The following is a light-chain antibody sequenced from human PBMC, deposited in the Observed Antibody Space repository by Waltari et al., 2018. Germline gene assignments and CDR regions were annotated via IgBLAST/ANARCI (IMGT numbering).Light chain of an antibody. CDR2: RDD. Sequence: SYEVTQPPSVSVSPRQRATITCSGEKLGSKYVSWYQQKSGQSPVLVIYRDDKRPSGSPERFSGSNAGNTATLTISGTQPRDEADYYCQAWDSSAFGFGAGTKVTVL. V-gene: IGLV3-1*01. J-gene: IGLJ1*01. CDR1: KLGSKY. CDR3: QAWDSSAFG.